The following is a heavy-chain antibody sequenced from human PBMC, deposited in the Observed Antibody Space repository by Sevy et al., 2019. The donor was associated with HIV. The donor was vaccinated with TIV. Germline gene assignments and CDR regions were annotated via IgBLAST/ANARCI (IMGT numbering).Heavy chain of an antibody. CDR2: VYHFGST. CDR1: GYSISSGYY. CDR3: ARVYWVGAAMDLDY. V-gene: IGHV4-38-2*01. J-gene: IGHJ4*02. D-gene: IGHD2-15*01. Sequence: SETLSLTCAVSGYSISSGYYWGWIRQPPGKGLEWIGSVYHFGSTYYNPSLKSRVTFSVDTSKNRFSLKLYSVTVADTAVYYCARVYWVGAAMDLDYWGRGTLVTVSS.